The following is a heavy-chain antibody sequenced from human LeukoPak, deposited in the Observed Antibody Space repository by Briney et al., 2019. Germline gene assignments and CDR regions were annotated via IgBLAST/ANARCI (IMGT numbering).Heavy chain of an antibody. J-gene: IGHJ6*02. CDR3: ARFERGYGMDV. Sequence: ASVKVSCKASGYTFTSYGFNWVRQAPGQGLEWMGWIIAYNGNTNYAQKFQGWVTMTRDTSISTAYMELSRLRSDDTAVYYCARFERGYGMDVWGQGTTVTVSS. CDR2: IIAYNGNT. D-gene: IGHD3-10*01. V-gene: IGHV1-18*01. CDR1: GYTFTSYG.